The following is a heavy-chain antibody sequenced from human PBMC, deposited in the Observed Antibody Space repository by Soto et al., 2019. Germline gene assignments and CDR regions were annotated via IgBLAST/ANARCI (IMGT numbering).Heavy chain of an antibody. D-gene: IGHD3-22*01. CDR3: ARDLAGITMIGVGASGPDY. V-gene: IGHV1-3*01. CDR1: GYTFTSYA. J-gene: IGHJ4*02. Sequence: QVQLVQSGAEVKKPGASVKVSCKASGYTFTSYAMHWVRQAPGQRLEWMGWINAGNGNTKYSQKFQGRVTITRDTSASTAYMELSSLRSEDTAVYYCARDLAGITMIGVGASGPDYWGQGTLVTVSS. CDR2: INAGNGNT.